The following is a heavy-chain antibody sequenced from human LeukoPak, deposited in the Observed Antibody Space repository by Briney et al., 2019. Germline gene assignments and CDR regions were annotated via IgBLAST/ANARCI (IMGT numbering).Heavy chain of an antibody. V-gene: IGHV3-30*02. CDR2: IRYDGSNK. J-gene: IGHJ4*02. CDR1: GFTFSSYG. Sequence: GGSLRLSCAASGFTFSSYGMHWVRQAPGKGLEWVAFIRYDGSNKYYADSVKGRFTISRDNSKNTLYLQMNSLRAEDTAVYYCARGGATTADYWGQGTLVTVSS. D-gene: IGHD1-26*01. CDR3: ARGGATTADY.